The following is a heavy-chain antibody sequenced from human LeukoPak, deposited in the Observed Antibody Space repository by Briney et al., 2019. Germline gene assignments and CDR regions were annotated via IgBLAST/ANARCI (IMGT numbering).Heavy chain of an antibody. Sequence: ASVKVSCKASGYTFTGYYMHWVRQAPGQGLEWMGWINPNSGGTNYAQKFQGRVTMTRDTSISTAYMELSRLRSGDTAVYYCARVAQYYDFWSGYYQFDPWGQGTLVTVSS. V-gene: IGHV1-2*02. D-gene: IGHD3-3*01. CDR3: ARVAQYYDFWSGYYQFDP. CDR2: INPNSGGT. J-gene: IGHJ5*02. CDR1: GYTFTGYY.